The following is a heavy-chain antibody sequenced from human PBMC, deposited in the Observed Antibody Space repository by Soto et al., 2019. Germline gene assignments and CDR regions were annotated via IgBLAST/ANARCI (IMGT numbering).Heavy chain of an antibody. J-gene: IGHJ6*02. CDR3: ARVPVVPAAIRYYYYGMDV. CDR1: GGSFSGYY. Sequence: SETLSLTCAVYGGSFSGYYWSWIRQTPGKGLEWIGEINHSGGTNYNPSLKSRVTISVDTSKTQFSLKLSSVTAADTAVYYCARVPVVPAAIRYYYYGMDVWGQGTTVTVSS. CDR2: INHSGGT. V-gene: IGHV4-34*01. D-gene: IGHD2-2*02.